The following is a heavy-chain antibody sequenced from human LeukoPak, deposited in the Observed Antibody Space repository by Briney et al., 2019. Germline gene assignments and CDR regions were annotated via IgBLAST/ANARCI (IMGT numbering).Heavy chain of an antibody. Sequence: GGSLRLSCAASGFTFSDPYMGWVRQAPGKGLEWVGRTRNKANSYTTEYAASVKGRFTISRDDSKNSLYLQMNSLRAEDTAVYYCARSGITMIVDYWGQGTLVTVSS. V-gene: IGHV3-72*01. CDR1: GFTFSDPY. CDR3: ARSGITMIVDY. D-gene: IGHD3-22*01. J-gene: IGHJ4*02. CDR2: TRNKANSYTT.